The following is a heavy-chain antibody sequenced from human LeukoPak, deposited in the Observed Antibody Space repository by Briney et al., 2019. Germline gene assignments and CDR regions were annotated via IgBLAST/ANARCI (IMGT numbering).Heavy chain of an antibody. Sequence: GGSLRLSCAASGFSFSSYSMNWVRQAPGKGLEWVSSISSSSSYTYYADSVKGRFTISRDNAKNSLYLQMNSLRAEDTALYYCARDLYSGSYPDNYDYWGQGTLVTVSS. J-gene: IGHJ4*02. CDR2: ISSSSSYT. CDR1: GFSFSSYS. D-gene: IGHD1-26*01. CDR3: ARDLYSGSYPDNYDY. V-gene: IGHV3-21*04.